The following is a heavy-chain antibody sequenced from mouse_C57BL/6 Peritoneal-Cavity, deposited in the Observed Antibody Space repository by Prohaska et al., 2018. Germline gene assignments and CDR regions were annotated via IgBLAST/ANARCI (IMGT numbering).Heavy chain of an antibody. CDR2: IWSDGST. Sequence: QVQLKESGPGLVAPSQSLSITCTFSGFSLTSYGVHWVRQPPGKCLELLVVIWSDGSTTYNSALKTRLSISKDNSKSQVFLKMNSLETEDTAMYYCGREYDWYVDVWGTGSKVTVSS. D-gene: IGHD5-1*01. J-gene: IGHJ1*03. V-gene: IGHV2-6*03. CDR3: GREYDWYVDV. CDR1: GFSLTSYG.